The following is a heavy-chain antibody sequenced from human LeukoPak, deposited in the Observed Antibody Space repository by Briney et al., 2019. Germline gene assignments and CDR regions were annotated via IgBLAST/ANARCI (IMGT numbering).Heavy chain of an antibody. Sequence: GESLKISCKGSGYSFTSSWIGWVRQMPGKGLEWMGIIYPGDSETRYSPSFQGQVTMSADKSISTAYLQWSSLKASDTAMFYCARRVSGYCSSVSCPGAFDIWGQGTMVTVSS. CDR2: IYPGDSET. J-gene: IGHJ3*02. D-gene: IGHD2-15*01. CDR3: ARRVSGYCSSVSCPGAFDI. V-gene: IGHV5-51*01. CDR1: GYSFTSSW.